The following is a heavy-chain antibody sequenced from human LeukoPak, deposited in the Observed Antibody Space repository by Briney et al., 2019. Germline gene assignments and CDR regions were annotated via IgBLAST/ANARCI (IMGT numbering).Heavy chain of an antibody. J-gene: IGHJ5*02. D-gene: IGHD3-10*01. Sequence: GGSLRLSCAASGSSFSNHGMHWVRQAPGKRLEWVAVIWDDGNNKRYANSVNGRFTISRDNSENTLYLQMNGLTAEDTAMYYCARDSYQDYYGRFDPWGQGTLVIVSS. CDR3: ARDSYQDYYGRFDP. CDR1: GSSFSNHG. V-gene: IGHV3-33*01. CDR2: IWDDGNNK.